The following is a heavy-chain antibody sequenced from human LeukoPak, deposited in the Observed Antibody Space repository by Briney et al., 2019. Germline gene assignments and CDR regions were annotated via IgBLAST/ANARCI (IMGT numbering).Heavy chain of an antibody. CDR2: ISGSGGST. V-gene: IGHV3-23*01. CDR1: GFTFSSYA. CDR3: AKNTRSGYYYYYFDY. J-gene: IGHJ4*02. Sequence: GGSPRLSCAASGFTFSSYAMSWVRQAPGKGLEWVSAISGSGGSTYYADSVKGRFTISRDNSKNTLYLQMNSLRAEDTAVYYCAKNTRSGYYYYYFDYWGQGTLVTVSS. D-gene: IGHD3-22*01.